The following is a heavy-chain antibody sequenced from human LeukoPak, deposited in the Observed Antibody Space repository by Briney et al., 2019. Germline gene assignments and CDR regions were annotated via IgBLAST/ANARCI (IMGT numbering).Heavy chain of an antibody. CDR2: IYYSGST. V-gene: IGHV4-59*01. CDR3: ARFRRNYDTLTGYYTSYYMDV. CDR1: GGSISSYY. Sequence: SETLSLTCTVSGGSISSYYWSWIRQPPGKGLEWIGYIYYSGSTNYNPSLKSRVTISVDTSKNQFSLKLSSVTAADTAVYYCARFRRNYDTLTGYYTSYYMDVWGKGTTVTVSS. J-gene: IGHJ6*03. D-gene: IGHD3-9*01.